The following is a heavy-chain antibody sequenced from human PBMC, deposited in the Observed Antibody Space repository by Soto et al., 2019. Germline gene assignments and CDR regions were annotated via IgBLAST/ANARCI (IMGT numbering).Heavy chain of an antibody. D-gene: IGHD1-1*01. Sequence: SVKVSCKASGGTFSSYAISWVRQAPGQGLEWMGGIIPIFGTANYTQKFQGRVTITADDSTSTAYMELSSLRSEDTAVYYCASLGREGYNRYYYYGMDVWGKGTTVTVCS. CDR1: GGTFSSYA. V-gene: IGHV1-69*13. CDR3: ASLGREGYNRYYYYGMDV. CDR2: IIPIFGTA. J-gene: IGHJ6*04.